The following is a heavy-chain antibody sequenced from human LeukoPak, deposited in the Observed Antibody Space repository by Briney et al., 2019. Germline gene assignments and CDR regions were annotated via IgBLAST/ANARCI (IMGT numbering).Heavy chain of an antibody. CDR2: ISAYNGNT. Sequence: WASVKVSCKASGYTFTSYGISWVRQAPGQGLEWMGWISAYNGNTNYAQKLQGRVTMTTDTSTSTAYMELSSLRSEDTAVYYCASPPLYSSSWYGAFDIWGQGTMVTVSS. J-gene: IGHJ3*02. V-gene: IGHV1-18*01. CDR3: ASPPLYSSSWYGAFDI. CDR1: GYTFTSYG. D-gene: IGHD6-13*01.